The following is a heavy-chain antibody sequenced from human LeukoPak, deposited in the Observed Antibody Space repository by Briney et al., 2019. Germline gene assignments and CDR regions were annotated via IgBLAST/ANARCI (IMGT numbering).Heavy chain of an antibody. CDR3: ARERGIAVAGPGH. CDR1: GFTFSSYA. J-gene: IGHJ4*02. Sequence: GRSLRLSCAASGFTFSSYAMHWVRQAPGKGLEWVAVISYDGSNKYYADSVKGRFTISRDNSKSTLYLQMNSLRAEDTAVYYCARERGIAVAGPGHWGQGTLVTVSS. D-gene: IGHD6-19*01. CDR2: ISYDGSNK. V-gene: IGHV3-30-3*01.